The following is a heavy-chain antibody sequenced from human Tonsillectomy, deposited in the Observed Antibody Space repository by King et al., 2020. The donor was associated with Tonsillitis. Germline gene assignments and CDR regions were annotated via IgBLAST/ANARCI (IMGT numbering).Heavy chain of an antibody. D-gene: IGHD2-2*01. V-gene: IGHV3-7*03. CDR3: ARIRSTTTCVDVFDF. Sequence: VQLVESGGGLVQPGGSLRLSCAASGFTFSGYLMSWVRQAPGKGLEWVANIKQDGSEKYYVDSVKGRFTISRDNAKNSLSLQMNSLRSEDTAVYYCARIRSTTTCVDVFDFWGQGTMVTVSS. CDR2: IKQDGSEK. CDR1: GFTFSGYL. J-gene: IGHJ3*01.